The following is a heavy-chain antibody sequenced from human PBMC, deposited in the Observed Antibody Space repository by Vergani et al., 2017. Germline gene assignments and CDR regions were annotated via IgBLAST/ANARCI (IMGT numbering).Heavy chain of an antibody. Sequence: EVQLLESGGGLVQPGGSLRLSCAASGFTFISYAMSWVRQAPGKGLEWVSGISASGGSTYYADAVKGRFTISRDNSKNTLYLQMNSLRVVDTAVYYCAKEVVDSSFDYWGQGILVTVSS. CDR1: GFTFISYA. V-gene: IGHV3-23*01. J-gene: IGHJ4*02. CDR3: AKEVVDSSFDY. D-gene: IGHD2-15*01. CDR2: ISASGGST.